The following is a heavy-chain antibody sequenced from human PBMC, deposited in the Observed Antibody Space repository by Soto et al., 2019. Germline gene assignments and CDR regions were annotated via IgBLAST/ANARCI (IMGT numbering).Heavy chain of an antibody. CDR2: IWFDGSNK. CDR3: ARENTGSYTTDY. Sequence: QVQLVESGGGVAQPGRSLRLSCAASGFTFSSLGMHWVRQTPGKGLESVADIWFDGSNKHYADSVKGRFTISRDNSKNTLYLQMNSLRAEDTAVYYCARENTGSYTTDYWGQRTLVTVSS. V-gene: IGHV3-33*01. J-gene: IGHJ4*02. CDR1: GFTFSSLG. D-gene: IGHD6-6*01.